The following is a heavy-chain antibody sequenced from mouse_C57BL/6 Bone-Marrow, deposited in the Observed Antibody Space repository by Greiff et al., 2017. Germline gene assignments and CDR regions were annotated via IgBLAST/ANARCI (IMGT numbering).Heavy chain of an antibody. CDR3: ARLDSNYVDFDY. Sequence: QVQLQQPGAELVRPGSSVKLSCKASGYTFTSYWMDWVKQRPGQGLEWIGNIYPSDSETNYNQKFKDKATLTVDKSSSTAYMQLSSLTSAVSAVYYCARLDSNYVDFDYWGQGTTLTVSS. CDR1: GYTFTSYW. V-gene: IGHV1-61*01. D-gene: IGHD2-5*01. CDR2: IYPSDSET. J-gene: IGHJ2*01.